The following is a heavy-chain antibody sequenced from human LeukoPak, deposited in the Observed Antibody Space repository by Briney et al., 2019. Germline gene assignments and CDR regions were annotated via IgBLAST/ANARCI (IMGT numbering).Heavy chain of an antibody. CDR2: ISYDGSNK. CDR3: AGDFDGDTGDQPDY. V-gene: IGHV3-30-3*01. J-gene: IGHJ4*02. CDR1: GFTFSSYA. D-gene: IGHD2-21*02. Sequence: GRSLRLSCAASGFTFSSYAMHWVRQAPGKGLEWVAVISYDGSNKYYADSVKGRFTISRDNSKNTLYLQMNSLRAEDTAVYYCAGDFDGDTGDQPDYWGQGTLVTVSS.